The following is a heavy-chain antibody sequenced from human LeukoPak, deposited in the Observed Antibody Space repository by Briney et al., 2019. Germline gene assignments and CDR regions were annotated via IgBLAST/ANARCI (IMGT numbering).Heavy chain of an antibody. D-gene: IGHD3-22*01. V-gene: IGHV3-38-3*01. CDR1: GFTVSSNE. CDR3: KSPDNYYDSSGPIRARDY. J-gene: IGHJ4*02. Sequence: PGGSLRLSCAASGFTVSSNEMSWVRQAPGKGLEWVSSISGGSTYYADSRKGRFTISRDNSKNTLHLQMNSLRAEDTAVYYCKSPDNYYDSSGPIRARDYWGQGTLVTVSA. CDR2: ISGGST.